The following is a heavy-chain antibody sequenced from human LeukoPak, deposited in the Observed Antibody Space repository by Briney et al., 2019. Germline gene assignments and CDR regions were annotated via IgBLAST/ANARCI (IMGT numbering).Heavy chain of an antibody. D-gene: IGHD1-26*01. CDR1: GFTFSSCS. CDR2: ISSSSSTI. CDR3: ARDRSVVGATIYLDY. Sequence: GGSLRLSCAASGFTFSSCSMNWVRQAPGKGLEWVSYISSSSSTIYYADSVKGRFTISRDNAKNSLYLQMNSLRAEDTAVYYCARDRSVVGATIYLDYWGQGTLVTVSS. V-gene: IGHV3-48*01. J-gene: IGHJ4*02.